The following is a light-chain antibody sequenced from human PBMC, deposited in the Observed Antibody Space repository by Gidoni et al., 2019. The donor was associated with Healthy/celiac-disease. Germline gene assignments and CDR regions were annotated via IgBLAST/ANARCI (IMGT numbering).Light chain of an antibody. V-gene: IGKV1-5*03. CDR3: QQYNSYPWT. CDR1: QSISSS. CDR2: KAS. J-gene: IGKJ1*01. Sequence: DNQMTQSPSTLSSSVGDRVAITCRASQSISSSLAWYQQKPGKAPKLLIYKASSLESGVPSRFSGSGSGTEFTLTISSLQPDDFATYYCQQYNSYPWTFGQGTKVEIK.